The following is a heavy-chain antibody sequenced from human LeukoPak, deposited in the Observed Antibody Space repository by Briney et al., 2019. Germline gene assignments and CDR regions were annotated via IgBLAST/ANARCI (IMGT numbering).Heavy chain of an antibody. D-gene: IGHD1-26*01. V-gene: IGHV3-15*01. CDR3: TTEIVGATFSDY. J-gene: IGHJ4*02. Sequence: GGSLRLSCAASGFTFSNAWMSWVRQAPGKGLEWVGRIKSKTDGGTTDYAAPVKGRFTISREDSKNTLYLQMNSLKTEDTAVYYCTTEIVGATFSDYWGQGTLVTVSS. CDR1: GFTFSNAW. CDR2: IKSKTDGGTT.